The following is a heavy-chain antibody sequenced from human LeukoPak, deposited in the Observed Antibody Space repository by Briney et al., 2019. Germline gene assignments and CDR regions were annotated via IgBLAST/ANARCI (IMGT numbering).Heavy chain of an antibody. D-gene: IGHD3-3*01. CDR1: GFTFTSAW. Sequence: GGSLRLSCAASGFTFTSAWMVWVRQAPGKGLEWVGRIKSNLDGGTTDFAAPVKGRFSISRDDLARTLYLQMNNLKADDTGVYYCTTDFSHFDFSSGYYSYLGQGSLVTVSS. CDR3: TTDFSHFDFSSGYYSY. CDR2: IKSNLDGGTT. V-gene: IGHV3-15*05. J-gene: IGHJ4*02.